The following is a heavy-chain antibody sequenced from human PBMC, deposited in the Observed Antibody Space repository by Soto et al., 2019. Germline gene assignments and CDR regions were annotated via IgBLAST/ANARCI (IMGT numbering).Heavy chain of an antibody. J-gene: IGHJ3*02. D-gene: IGHD3-22*01. CDR1: GFTFSGYG. CDR3: ARTQYYYDSSGYSAFDI. Sequence: GGSLRPSCAASGFTFSGYGMHWVRQAPGEGLEWVAVISYDGSNKYYADSVKGRFTISRDNSKNTLYLQMNSLRAEDTAVYYCARTQYYYDSSGYSAFDIWGQGTMVTVSS. V-gene: IGHV3-30*03. CDR2: ISYDGSNK.